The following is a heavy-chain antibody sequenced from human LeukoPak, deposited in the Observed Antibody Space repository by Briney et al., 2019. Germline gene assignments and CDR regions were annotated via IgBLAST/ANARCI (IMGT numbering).Heavy chain of an antibody. CDR1: GYTLTELS. Sequence: ASVKVSCKVSGYTLTELSMHRVRQAPGKGLEWMGGFDPEDGETIYAQKFQGRVTMTEDTSTDTAYMELSSLRSEDTAVYYCARVGPDYYGSGSLDYWGQGTWSPSPQ. D-gene: IGHD3-10*01. V-gene: IGHV1-24*01. J-gene: IGHJ4*02. CDR2: FDPEDGET. CDR3: ARVGPDYYGSGSLDY.